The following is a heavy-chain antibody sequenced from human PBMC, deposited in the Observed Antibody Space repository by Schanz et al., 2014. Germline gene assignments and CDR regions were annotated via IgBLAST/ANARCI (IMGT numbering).Heavy chain of an antibody. CDR1: GFTLSNSD. V-gene: IGHV3-13*01. D-gene: IGHD1-1*01. CDR3: GRGTDWRLCS. CDR2: IGYLGDT. J-gene: IGHJ5*01. Sequence: EVQLVESGGGLVQPGGSLRLSCAASGFTLSNSDMHWVRQGTGKGLEWLSTIGYLGDTCYPDSVKGRFTVSRGSGQNFWYLQTNSLRAGDTALYYCGRGTDWRLCSWGHGALVTVSS.